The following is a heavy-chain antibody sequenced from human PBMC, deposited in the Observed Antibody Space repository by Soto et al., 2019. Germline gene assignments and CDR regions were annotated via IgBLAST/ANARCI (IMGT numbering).Heavy chain of an antibody. CDR3: ATDLYCSSTSCPRGFDY. D-gene: IGHD2-2*01. CDR1: GFTFSSYG. CDR2: ISYDGSNK. V-gene: IGHV3-30*03. J-gene: IGHJ4*02. Sequence: QVQLVESGGGVVQPGRSLRLSCAASGFTFSSYGMHWVRQAPGKGLEWGAVISYDGSNKYYADSVKGRFTISRDNSKNTLYLQMNSLRAEDTAVYYCATDLYCSSTSCPRGFDYWGQGTLVTVSS.